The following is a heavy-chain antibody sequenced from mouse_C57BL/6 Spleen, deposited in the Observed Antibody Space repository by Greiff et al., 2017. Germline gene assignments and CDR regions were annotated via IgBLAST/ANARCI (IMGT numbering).Heavy chain of an antibody. Sequence: EVMLVESGGGLVKPGGSLKLSCAASGFTISDYGMHWVRQAPEKGLVWVAYISSGSSTIYYADTVKGRFTSSRDNAKNTLFLQMTSRRSEDTAMYYSAKNDYEVDYWGQGTTLTVSS. CDR1: GFTISDYG. J-gene: IGHJ2*01. D-gene: IGHD2-4*01. V-gene: IGHV5-17*01. CDR2: ISSGSSTI. CDR3: AKNDYEVDY.